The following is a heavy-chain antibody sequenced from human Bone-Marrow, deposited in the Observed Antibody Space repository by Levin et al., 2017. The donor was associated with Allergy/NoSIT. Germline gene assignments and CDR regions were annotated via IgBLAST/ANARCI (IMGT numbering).Heavy chain of an antibody. J-gene: IGHJ6*02. D-gene: IGHD3-10*01. Sequence: GGSLRLSCAASGFTVSSNYMSWVRQAPGKGLEWVSVIYSGGSTYYADSVKGRFTISRDNSKNTLYLQMNSLRAEDTAVYYCARVGYYGSGEIYYYYGMDVWGQGTTVTVSS. CDR2: IYSGGST. V-gene: IGHV3-66*01. CDR3: ARVGYYGSGEIYYYYGMDV. CDR1: GFTVSSNY.